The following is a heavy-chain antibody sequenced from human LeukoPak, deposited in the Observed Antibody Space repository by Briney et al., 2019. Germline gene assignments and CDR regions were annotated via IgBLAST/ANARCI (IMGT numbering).Heavy chain of an antibody. CDR3: ATAFGYYDSSGYYSYFDY. D-gene: IGHD3-22*01. CDR2: FDPEDGET. CDR1: GYTLTELS. J-gene: IGHJ4*02. V-gene: IGHV1-24*01. Sequence: ASVKVSCTVSGYTLTELSMHWVRQAPGKGLEWMGGFDPEDGETIYAQKFQGRVTMTEDTSTDTAYMELSSLRSEDTAVYYCATAFGYYDSSGYYSYFDYWGQGTLVTVSS.